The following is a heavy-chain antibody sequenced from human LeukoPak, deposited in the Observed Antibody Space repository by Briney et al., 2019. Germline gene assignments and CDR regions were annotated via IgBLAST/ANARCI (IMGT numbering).Heavy chain of an antibody. J-gene: IGHJ4*02. V-gene: IGHV4-34*01. CDR2: INHSGST. D-gene: IGHD3-10*01. CDR3: ARDRGRIYYGSGSHYYFDY. CDR1: GGSFSGYY. Sequence: SETLSLTCAVYGGSFSGYYWSWIRQPPGKGLEWIGEINHSGSTNYNPSLKSRVTISVDKSKNQFSLKLSSVTAADTAVYYCARDRGRIYYGSGSHYYFDYWGQGTLVTVSS.